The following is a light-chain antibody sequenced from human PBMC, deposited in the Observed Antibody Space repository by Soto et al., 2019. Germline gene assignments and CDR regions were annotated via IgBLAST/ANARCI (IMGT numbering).Light chain of an antibody. CDR1: QGVRSN. V-gene: IGKV3-15*01. J-gene: IGKJ1*01. Sequence: EIVMTQSPATLSVSPGERATLSCGASQGVRSNLAWYQQKPGQAPRLLIYVASTRAIGIPARFSGSGSGTEFTLSIGSLQSEDFAVYYCQQYNTWPPTFGQGTKVDIK. CDR2: VAS. CDR3: QQYNTWPPT.